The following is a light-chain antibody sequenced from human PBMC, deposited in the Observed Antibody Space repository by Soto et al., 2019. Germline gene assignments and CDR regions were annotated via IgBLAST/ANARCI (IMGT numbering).Light chain of an antibody. Sequence: QSALTQPASVSGSPGQSITISCTGTSGDIGGYNYVSWYQQHPGKAPKLMIYEVSNRPSGVSNRFSGSKSDNTASLTISGLQAEDEADYYCSSYTSSSTYVVFGGGTKLTVL. V-gene: IGLV2-14*01. J-gene: IGLJ2*01. CDR2: EVS. CDR3: SSYTSSSTYVV. CDR1: SGDIGGYNY.